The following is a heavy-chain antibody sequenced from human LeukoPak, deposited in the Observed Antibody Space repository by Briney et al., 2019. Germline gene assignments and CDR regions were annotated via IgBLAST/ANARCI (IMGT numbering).Heavy chain of an antibody. J-gene: IGHJ6*03. Sequence: GGSLRLSCAASGFTFSSYWMHWVRQPPGKGLVWVSRINSDGSSTSYADSVKGRFTVSRDNAKNTLYLQMNSLRAEDTAVYYCARVAPEIFGVVIQPFSYYMDVWGKGTTVTVSS. V-gene: IGHV3-74*01. CDR2: INSDGSST. D-gene: IGHD3-3*01. CDR1: GFTFSSYW. CDR3: ARVAPEIFGVVIQPFSYYMDV.